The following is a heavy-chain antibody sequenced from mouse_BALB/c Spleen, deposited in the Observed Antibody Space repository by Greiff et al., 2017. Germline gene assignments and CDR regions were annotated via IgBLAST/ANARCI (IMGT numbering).Heavy chain of an antibody. Sequence: EVQLQQSGAELVRPGASVKLSCTASGFNIKDYYMHWVKQRPEQGLEWIGWIDPENGDTEYAPKFQGKATMTADTSSNTAYLQLSSLTSEDAAVYYGNGRGTTVKGFFRDFDVGGAGTTVTVSS. CDR1: GFNIKDYY. J-gene: IGHJ1*01. D-gene: IGHD1-1*01. V-gene: IGHV14-4*02. CDR2: IDPENGDT. CDR3: NGRGTTVKGFFRDFDV.